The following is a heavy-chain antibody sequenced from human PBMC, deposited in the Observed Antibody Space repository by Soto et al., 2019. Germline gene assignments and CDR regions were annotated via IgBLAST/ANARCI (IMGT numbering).Heavy chain of an antibody. CDR2: VSANNGHT. D-gene: IGHD3-9*01. Sequence: QGQLVQSGAEVKKPGASVKLSCKASGFTFSNYGLNWVRQAPGQGLEWMGWVSANNGHTNYAQNPKGRVSMTTDTSASTAFMEQRGLTFNDTAFYYCARDFERVTAKHVSYYYAMDDWGQGTTVTVSS. V-gene: IGHV1-18*01. CDR1: GFTFSNYG. J-gene: IGHJ6*02. CDR3: ARDFERVTAKHVSYYYAMDD.